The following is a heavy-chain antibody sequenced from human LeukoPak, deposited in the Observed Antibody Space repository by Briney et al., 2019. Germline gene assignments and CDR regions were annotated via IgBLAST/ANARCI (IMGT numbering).Heavy chain of an antibody. CDR1: GGSISSYY. CDR3: ASLARCSSTSCYTYYYYGMDV. J-gene: IGHJ6*02. CDR2: IYYSGST. V-gene: IGHV4-59*08. D-gene: IGHD2-2*02. Sequence: SETLSLTCTVSGGSISSYYWSWIRQPPGKGLEWIGYIYYSGSTYYNPSLKSRVTISVDTSKNQFSLKLSSVTAADTAVYYCASLARCSSTSCYTYYYYGMDVWGQGTTVTVSS.